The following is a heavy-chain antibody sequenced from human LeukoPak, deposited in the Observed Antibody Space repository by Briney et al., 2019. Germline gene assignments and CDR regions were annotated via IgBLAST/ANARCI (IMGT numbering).Heavy chain of an antibody. D-gene: IGHD3-3*02. Sequence: GRSLRLSCAASGFTYSNVWMNWVRQAPGKGLEWVGRIKTNAEGGTLDYTAPVKGRFTISRDDSKNTLYLQMDSLEVEDTGMYYCTTGIDDEGGYWGQGTLDTVSS. J-gene: IGHJ4*02. CDR2: IKTNAEGGTL. V-gene: IGHV3-15*07. CDR3: TTGIDDEGGY. CDR1: GFTYSNVW.